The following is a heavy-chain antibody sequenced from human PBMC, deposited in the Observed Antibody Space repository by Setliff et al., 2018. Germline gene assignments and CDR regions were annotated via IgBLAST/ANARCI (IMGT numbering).Heavy chain of an antibody. D-gene: IGHD3-22*01. CDR3: ARESRYYYDNLGTLDY. J-gene: IGHJ4*02. V-gene: IGHV4-38-2*02. CDR2: IYHSGST. CDR1: GYSISSGYY. Sequence: PSETLSLTCAVSGYSISSGYYWGWIRQPPGKGLEWIGIIYHSGSTNYNPSLKSRVTISVDTSKNQFSLKLSSVTAADTAVYYCARESRYYYDNLGTLDYWGQGTLVTVSS.